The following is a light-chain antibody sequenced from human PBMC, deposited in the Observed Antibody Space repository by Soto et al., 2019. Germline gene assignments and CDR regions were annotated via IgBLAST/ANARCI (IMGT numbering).Light chain of an antibody. CDR3: QQYSNWPSWT. V-gene: IGKV3-15*01. CDR2: SAS. J-gene: IGKJ1*01. CDR1: QSVSSF. Sequence: EKVMTQSPATLSMSPGERATLSCRASQSVSSFLAWYQQKPGQAPRLLIYSASTRATGIPARFSGSGSGTEFTLTISSLQSEDFAVYYCQQYSNWPSWTFGQGTKVEVK.